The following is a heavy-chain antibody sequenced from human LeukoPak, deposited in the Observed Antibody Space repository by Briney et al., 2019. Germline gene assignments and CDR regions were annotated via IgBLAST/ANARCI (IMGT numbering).Heavy chain of an antibody. CDR1: GYSISSGYY. V-gene: IGHV4-38-2*02. CDR2: IYHGGST. D-gene: IGHD5-12*01. CDR3: ARVISGLYFDY. Sequence: SETLSLTCTVSGYSISSGYYWGWIRQPPGKGLEWIGSIYHGGSTYYNPSLKSRVTISVDTSKNQFSLKLSSVTAADTAVYYCARVISGLYFDYWGQGTLVTVSS. J-gene: IGHJ4*02.